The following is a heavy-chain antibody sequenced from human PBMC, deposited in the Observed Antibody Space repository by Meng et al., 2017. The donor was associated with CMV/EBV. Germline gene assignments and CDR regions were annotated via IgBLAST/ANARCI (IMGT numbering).Heavy chain of an antibody. CDR3: ARAHYDSSGYYDFDY. Sequence: SGYTFTGYYMHWVRPPPGQGLEWMGWINPNSGGTNYAQKFQGRVTMTRDTSISTAYMELSRLRSDDTAVYYCARAHYDSSGYYDFDYWGQGTLVTVSS. D-gene: IGHD3-22*01. J-gene: IGHJ4*02. V-gene: IGHV1-2*02. CDR2: INPNSGGT. CDR1: GYTFTGYY.